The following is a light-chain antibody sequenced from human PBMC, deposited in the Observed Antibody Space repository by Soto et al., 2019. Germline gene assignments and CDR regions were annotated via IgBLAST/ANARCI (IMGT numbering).Light chain of an antibody. CDR3: QQHGSSPWT. CDR1: QSVSSTY. V-gene: IGKV3-20*01. Sequence: EIELTQSPGTLSLSPGESATLSCKASQSVSSTYLAWFQQKPGQPPTLLIYGASSRATGIPDRFSGSGSGTDFSLTISRLEPEDFAVYYCQQHGSSPWTFGQGTQVEIK. CDR2: GAS. J-gene: IGKJ1*01.